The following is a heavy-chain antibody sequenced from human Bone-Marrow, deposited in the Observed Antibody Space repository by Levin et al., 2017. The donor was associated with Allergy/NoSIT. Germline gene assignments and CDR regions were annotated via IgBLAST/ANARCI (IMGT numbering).Heavy chain of an antibody. CDR3: VRHGPTVAPGGLKSNWGIDY. CDR2: IYAAGET. Sequence: PGGSLRLSCAASGFIVSSNFLSWVRQAPGKGLEWLSVIYAAGETYYADSVKDRFTISRDNYRNTVYLQMNSLRAEDTALYYCVRHGPTVAPGGLKSNWGIDYWGQGTLVTVSS. V-gene: IGHV3-53*01. D-gene: IGHD4-11*01. CDR1: GFIVSSNF. J-gene: IGHJ4*02.